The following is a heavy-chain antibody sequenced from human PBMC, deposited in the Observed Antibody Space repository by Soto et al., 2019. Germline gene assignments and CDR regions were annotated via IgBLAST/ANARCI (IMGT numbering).Heavy chain of an antibody. CDR2: IYYSGST. CDR1: GGSISSYY. Sequence: SETLSLTCTVSGGSISSYYWSWIRQPPGKGLEWIGYIYYSGSTNYNPSLKSRVTISVDTSKNQFSLKLSSVTAADTAVYYCARDGYCSSTSCRNNAYGMDVWGQGTTVTVSS. J-gene: IGHJ6*02. CDR3: ARDGYCSSTSCRNNAYGMDV. D-gene: IGHD2-2*03. V-gene: IGHV4-59*01.